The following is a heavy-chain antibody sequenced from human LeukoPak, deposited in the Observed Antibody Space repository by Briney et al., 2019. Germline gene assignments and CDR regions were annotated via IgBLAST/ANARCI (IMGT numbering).Heavy chain of an antibody. Sequence: GGSLRLSCAASGFTFSSYGMHWVRQAPGKGLEWVAFIRYDGSNKYYADSVKGRFIISRDNSKNTLYLQMNSLRAEDTAVYYCAKAAYGDYFFFFDYWGQGTLVTVSS. J-gene: IGHJ4*02. D-gene: IGHD4-17*01. CDR1: GFTFSSYG. V-gene: IGHV3-30*02. CDR2: IRYDGSNK. CDR3: AKAAYGDYFFFFDY.